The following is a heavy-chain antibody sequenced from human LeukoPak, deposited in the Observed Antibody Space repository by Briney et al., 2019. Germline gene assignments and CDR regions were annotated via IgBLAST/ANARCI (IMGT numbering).Heavy chain of an antibody. CDR1: GDSINSLDL. D-gene: IGHD3-22*01. J-gene: IGHJ5*02. V-gene: IGHV4-4*02. CDR3: ARDSGSSGYYLS. Sequence: SETLSLTCTVSGDSINSLDLRSWVRQPPGKGLEWIGEMYLSGTTHSNPSVKSRVTISIDKSKNQFSLKLSSVTAADTAVYYCARDSGSSGYYLSWGQGTLVTVSS. CDR2: MYLSGTT.